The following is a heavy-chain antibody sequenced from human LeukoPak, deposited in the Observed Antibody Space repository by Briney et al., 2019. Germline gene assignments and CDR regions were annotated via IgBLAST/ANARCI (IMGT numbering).Heavy chain of an antibody. Sequence: GESLRLSCAASGFTFSSYGMHWVRQAPGKGREWVAVIWYDGSNKYYADSVKGRFTISRDNSKNTLYLQMNSLRAEDTAVYYCARDLEARYFDWLSRPSSAPYGMDVWGQGTTVTVSS. CDR1: GFTFSSYG. CDR3: ARDLEARYFDWLSRPSSAPYGMDV. D-gene: IGHD3-9*01. CDR2: IWYDGSNK. J-gene: IGHJ6*02. V-gene: IGHV3-33*01.